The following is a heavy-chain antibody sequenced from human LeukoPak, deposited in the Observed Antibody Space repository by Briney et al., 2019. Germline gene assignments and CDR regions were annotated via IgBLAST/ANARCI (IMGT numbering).Heavy chain of an antibody. V-gene: IGHV3-7*01. CDR1: GFTFSTYW. CDR3: ASADSGRNSFAP. CDR2: MHRDGSST. D-gene: IGHD6-19*01. Sequence: GGSLRLSCAASGFTFSTYWTSWARQAPGKGLEWVAKMHRDGSSTSYVSPGKGRFPISSDNAKTALYLQMNRLRAEDTAVYYCASADSGRNSFAPWGQGTVVIVSS. J-gene: IGHJ5*02.